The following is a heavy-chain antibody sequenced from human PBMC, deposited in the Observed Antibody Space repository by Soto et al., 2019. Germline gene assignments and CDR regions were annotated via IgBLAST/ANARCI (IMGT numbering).Heavy chain of an antibody. D-gene: IGHD2-2*01. V-gene: IGHV4-30-2*01. J-gene: IGHJ5*02. Sequence: SETLSLTCAVSGGSISSGGYSWSWIRQPPGKGLEWIGYIYHSGSTYYNPSLKSRVTISVDRSKNQFSLKLSSVAAADTAVYYCARREFDSSTRRNWFDPWGQGTLVTVSS. CDR1: GGSISSGGYS. CDR3: ARREFDSSTRRNWFDP. CDR2: IYHSGST.